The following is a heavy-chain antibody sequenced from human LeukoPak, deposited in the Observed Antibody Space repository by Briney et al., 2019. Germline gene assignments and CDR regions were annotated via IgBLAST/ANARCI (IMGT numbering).Heavy chain of an antibody. CDR1: GYTFTRYY. CDR2: INPTGGST. J-gene: IGHJ3*02. CDR3: ARDHAFDI. V-gene: IGHV1-46*01. Sequence: GASVKVSCKASGYTFTRYYVHWVRQAPGQGLEWMGIINPTGGSTSYAQKFQGRVTMTRDMSTSTAYMELSRLRSDDTAVYYCARDHAFDIWGQGTMVTVSS.